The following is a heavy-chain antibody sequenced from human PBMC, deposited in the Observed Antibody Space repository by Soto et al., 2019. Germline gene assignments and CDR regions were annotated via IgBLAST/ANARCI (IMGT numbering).Heavy chain of an antibody. V-gene: IGHV1-69*06. CDR3: ARWVEYCSGGSCHAIDP. CDR2: IIPIFGTA. CDR1: GGTFSSYA. J-gene: IGHJ5*02. D-gene: IGHD2-15*01. Sequence: GASVKVSCKASGGTFSSYAISWVRQAPGQGLEWMGGIIPIFGTANYAQKFQGRVTITADKSTSTAYMELSSLRSEDTAVYYCARWVEYCSGGSCHAIDPWGQGTLVTVSS.